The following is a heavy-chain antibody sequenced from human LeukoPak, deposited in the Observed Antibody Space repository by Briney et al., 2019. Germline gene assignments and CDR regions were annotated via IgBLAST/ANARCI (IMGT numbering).Heavy chain of an antibody. CDR1: GFTFSSYA. D-gene: IGHD2-8*01. CDR2: ISYDGSNK. V-gene: IGHV3-30-3*01. J-gene: IGHJ4*02. Sequence: GGSLRLSCAASGFTFSSYAMHWVRQAPGKGLEWVAVISYDGSNKYYADSVKGRFTISRDNSKNTLYLQMNSLRAEDTAVYYCARDGAGDCTNGVCYTNDYFDYWGQGTLVTVSS. CDR3: ARDGAGDCTNGVCYTNDYFDY.